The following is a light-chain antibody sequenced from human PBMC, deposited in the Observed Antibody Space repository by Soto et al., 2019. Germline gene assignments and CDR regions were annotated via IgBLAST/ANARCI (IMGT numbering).Light chain of an antibody. J-gene: IGLJ1*01. V-gene: IGLV1-40*01. Sequence: QSVLTQPPSGSVAPGQRVTSSCTCSSSNIGAGYDVHWYQQLPGTAPKLLIYANNNRPSGVPDRFAGSKSGTSVSLAITGLQSDDEADYYCQSYDSSLSGYVFGTGTKVTVL. CDR2: ANN. CDR1: SSNIGAGYD. CDR3: QSYDSSLSGYV.